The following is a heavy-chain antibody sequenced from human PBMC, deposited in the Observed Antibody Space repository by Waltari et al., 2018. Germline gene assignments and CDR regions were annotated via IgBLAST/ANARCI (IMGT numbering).Heavy chain of an antibody. J-gene: IGHJ6*03. Sequence: EVQLVETGGGLIQPGGSLRLSCAASGFTVSSNYMSWVRQAPGKGLEWVSVIYSGGSTYYADSVKGRFTISRDNSKNTLYLQMNSLRAEDTAVYYCARTPWLFSYYYYYYMDVWGKGTTVTVSS. CDR2: IYSGGST. CDR3: ARTPWLFSYYYYYYMDV. D-gene: IGHD3-22*01. CDR1: GFTVSSNY. V-gene: IGHV3-53*02.